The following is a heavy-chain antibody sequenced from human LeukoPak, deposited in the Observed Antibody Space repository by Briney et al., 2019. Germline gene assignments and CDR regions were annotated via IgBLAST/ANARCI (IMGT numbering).Heavy chain of an antibody. D-gene: IGHD3-3*01. V-gene: IGHV4-34*01. CDR1: GGSFSGYY. J-gene: IGHJ4*02. Sequence: PSETLSLTCAVYGGSFSGYYWSWIRQPPGKGLEWIGEINHSGSTNYNPSLKGRVTISVDTSKNQFSLKLSSVTAADPAVYYCARGPLRFLEWLPSPSFFDYWGQGTLVTVSS. CDR3: ARGPLRFLEWLPSPSFFDY. CDR2: INHSGST.